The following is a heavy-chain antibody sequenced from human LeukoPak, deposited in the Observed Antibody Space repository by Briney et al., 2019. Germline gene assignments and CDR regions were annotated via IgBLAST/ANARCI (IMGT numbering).Heavy chain of an antibody. Sequence: PGGSLRLSCAASVSTFSTYGFHWVRQAPGKGLEWVAFIPSDGSDNYYANSVKGRFTISRDNSKNTLYLQMSSLRSEDTAVYYCAKGLGDYDDFRLGYWGQGTLVTVSS. J-gene: IGHJ4*02. V-gene: IGHV3-30*02. CDR1: VSTFSTYG. D-gene: IGHD4-17*01. CDR2: IPSDGSDN. CDR3: AKGLGDYDDFRLGY.